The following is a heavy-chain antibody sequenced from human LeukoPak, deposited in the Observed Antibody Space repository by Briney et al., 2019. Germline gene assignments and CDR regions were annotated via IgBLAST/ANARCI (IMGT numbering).Heavy chain of an antibody. CDR3: ARDPAMTTVTTIELNLRWFDP. Sequence: ASVKVSCKASGYTFTSYYMHWVRQAPGQGLEWMGIINPSGGSTSYAQKFQGRVTMTRDTSTSTVYMELSSLRSEDTAVYYCARDPAMTTVTTIELNLRWFDPWGQGTLVTVSS. CDR2: INPSGGST. D-gene: IGHD4-17*01. V-gene: IGHV1-46*01. CDR1: GYTFTSYY. J-gene: IGHJ5*02.